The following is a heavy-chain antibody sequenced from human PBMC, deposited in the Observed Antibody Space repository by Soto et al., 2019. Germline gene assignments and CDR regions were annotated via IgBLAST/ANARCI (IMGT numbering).Heavy chain of an antibody. D-gene: IGHD2-15*01. J-gene: IGHJ4*02. CDR1: GYTFTSCG. CDR3: VRLGGCGDCSCYIPDS. Sequence: QVQLVQSGAEVMQPGASVKVSCKASGYTFTSCGISWVRQAPGQGLEWMGWISAYNGNTNYAQNFQGRVTMTTDTSTSTAYIEPRSLRSYETAVYYCVRLGGCGDCSCYIPDSWSQGTLLTVSS. V-gene: IGHV1-18*01. CDR2: ISAYNGNT.